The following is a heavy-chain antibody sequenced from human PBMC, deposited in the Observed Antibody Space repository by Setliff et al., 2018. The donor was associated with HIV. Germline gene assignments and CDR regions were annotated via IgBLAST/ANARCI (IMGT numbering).Heavy chain of an antibody. CDR1: GFTVSNNY. CDR3: ARDRTCSGGSCYGT. Sequence: LRLSCAASGFTVSNNYMKWVRQAPGKGLEWVSLIYSGGSTYYADSVKGRFTISRDNSKNTLYLQMNSLRAEDTAVYYCARDRTCSGGSCYGTWGRGTMVTVSS. J-gene: IGHJ5*02. V-gene: IGHV3-53*01. D-gene: IGHD2-15*01. CDR2: IYSGGST.